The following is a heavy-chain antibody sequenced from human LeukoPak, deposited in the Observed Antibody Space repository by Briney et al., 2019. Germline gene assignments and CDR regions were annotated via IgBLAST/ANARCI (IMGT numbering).Heavy chain of an antibody. Sequence: SETLSLTCTVSGGSISSYYWSWIRQPPGKGLEWIGEINHSGSTNYNPSLKSRVTISVDTSKNQFSLKLSSVTAADTAVYYCARQGYTYYYDSSGYYPLDYWGQGTLVTVSS. V-gene: IGHV4-59*08. CDR1: GGSISSYY. J-gene: IGHJ4*02. CDR2: INHSGST. CDR3: ARQGYTYYYDSSGYYPLDY. D-gene: IGHD3-22*01.